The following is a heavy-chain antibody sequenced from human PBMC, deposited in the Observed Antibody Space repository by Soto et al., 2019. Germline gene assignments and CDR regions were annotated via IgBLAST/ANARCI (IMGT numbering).Heavy chain of an antibody. D-gene: IGHD3-10*01. CDR3: PSSPRYNYGSGSCGFNL. CDR2: IYHSGST. Sequence: QLQLQESGSGLVKPSQTLSLTCAVSGGSISSGGYSWSWIRQPPGKGLECIGYIYHSGSTYYNPSDRCLVTKAVETTKNQFSMKLTVVTAADTAVYYCPSSPRYNYGSGSCGFNLMGQGTRVTVSS. V-gene: IGHV4-30-2*01. CDR1: GGSISSGGYS. J-gene: IGHJ5*02.